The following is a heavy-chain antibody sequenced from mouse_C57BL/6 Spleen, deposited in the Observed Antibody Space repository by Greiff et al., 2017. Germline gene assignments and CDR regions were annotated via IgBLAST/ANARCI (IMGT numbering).Heavy chain of an antibody. CDR2: IYPGDGDT. D-gene: IGHD3-3*01. J-gene: IGHJ4*01. Sequence: VKLQQSGAELVKPGASVKISCKASGYAFSSYWMNWVKQRPGKGLEWIGQIYPGDGDTNYNGKFKGKATLTADKSSSTAYMQLSSLTSEDSAVYVCARSGAGSDYYAMDYWGQGTSVTVSS. CDR1: GYAFSSYW. V-gene: IGHV1-80*01. CDR3: ARSGAGSDYYAMDY.